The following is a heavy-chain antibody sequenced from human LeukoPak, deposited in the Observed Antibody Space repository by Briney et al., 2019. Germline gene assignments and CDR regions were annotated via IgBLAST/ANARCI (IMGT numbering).Heavy chain of an antibody. CDR1: GGTLSSYA. D-gene: IGHD6-13*01. CDR3: ARGAAAGIKGSYYFDY. V-gene: IGHV1-69*04. Sequence: GASVKVSCKASGGTLSSYAISWVRQAPGQGLEWMGRIIPILGIANYAQKFQGRVTITADKSTSTAYMELSSLRSEDTAVYYCARGAAAGIKGSYYFDYWGQGTLVTVSS. J-gene: IGHJ4*02. CDR2: IIPILGIA.